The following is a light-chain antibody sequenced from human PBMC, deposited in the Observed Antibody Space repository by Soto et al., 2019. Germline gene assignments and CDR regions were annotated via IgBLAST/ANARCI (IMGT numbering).Light chain of an antibody. CDR3: GTWDSSLSAVL. Sequence: QSVLTQPPSVSAAPGQKVTISCSGSSSNIGNNYVSWYQQLPGTAPKFLIYDSNKRPSGIPDRFSGSQSGTSATLGITGLQTGDEADYYCGTWDSSLSAVLFGGGTKLTVL. CDR2: DSN. CDR1: SSNIGNNY. V-gene: IGLV1-51*01. J-gene: IGLJ2*01.